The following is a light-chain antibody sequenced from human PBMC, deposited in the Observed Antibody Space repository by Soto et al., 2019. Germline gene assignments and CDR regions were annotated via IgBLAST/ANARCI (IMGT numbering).Light chain of an antibody. CDR2: AAS. CDR1: QSIVSS. Sequence: DIQMTQPPSSLSASVGDRVTITCRASQSIVSSLNWYQQKPGEAPKLLIYAASSLQSGVPSRFSGSGAGTDFTLTISSLQPEDFATYYCQQSYTTPLTFGGGTKVEIK. J-gene: IGKJ4*01. V-gene: IGKV1-39*01. CDR3: QQSYTTPLT.